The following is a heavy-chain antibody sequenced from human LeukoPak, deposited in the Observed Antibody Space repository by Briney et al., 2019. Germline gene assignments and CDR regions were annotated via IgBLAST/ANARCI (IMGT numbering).Heavy chain of an antibody. CDR1: GGSISNYY. J-gene: IGHJ4*02. CDR3: ARGYAYGPNYYFDY. V-gene: IGHV4-59*01. D-gene: IGHD5-18*01. CDR2: IYYSGST. Sequence: EASETLPLTCSFSGGSISNYYWSWVRQPPGKGLEWIGYIYYSGSTDYNPSLKSRVTISIDTSKNHFSLRLSSVTAADTASYYCARGYAYGPNYYFDYWGQGTLVTVSS.